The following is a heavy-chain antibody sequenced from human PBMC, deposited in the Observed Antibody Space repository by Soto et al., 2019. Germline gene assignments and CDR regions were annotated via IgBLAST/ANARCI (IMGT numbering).Heavy chain of an antibody. CDR1: GYSFTSYW. CDR3: AREYLSAFDF. CDR2: IYPGDSDT. Sequence: GESLKISCKGSGYSFTSYWVAWVRQMPGKGLEWMGIIYPGDSDTRHSPSFQGQVTMSVDKSINTAYLQWSSLKASDSAVYYCAREYLSAFDFWGQGTPVTVSS. J-gene: IGHJ4*02. V-gene: IGHV5-51*01. D-gene: IGHD2-2*01.